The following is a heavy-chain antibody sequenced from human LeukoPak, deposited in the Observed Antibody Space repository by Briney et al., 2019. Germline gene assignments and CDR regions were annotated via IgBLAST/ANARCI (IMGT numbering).Heavy chain of an antibody. Sequence: PGGSLRLSCAASGFTFSSYEMNGVRQAPGQGLEWVSYISSSGSTIYYADSMKGRFTISRDNAKNSLYLQMNSLRAEDTAIYYCARVVAAPPTYNWFDPWGQGTLVTVSS. V-gene: IGHV3-48*03. CDR1: GFTFSSYE. D-gene: IGHD2-15*01. J-gene: IGHJ5*02. CDR2: ISSSGSTI. CDR3: ARVVAAPPTYNWFDP.